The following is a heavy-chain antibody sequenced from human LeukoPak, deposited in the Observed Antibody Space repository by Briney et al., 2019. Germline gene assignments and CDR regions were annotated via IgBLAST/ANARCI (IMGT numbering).Heavy chain of an antibody. CDR2: IKPDGSVG. V-gene: IGHV3-7*01. J-gene: IGHJ4*02. CDR1: GFTFSNYW. D-gene: IGHD6-13*01. Sequence: HPGGSLRLSCAASGFTFSNYWMTWVRQAPGKGLEWVANIKPDGSVGYYVDSVRGRFIISRDNAGNSLYLQMNSLRVEDTAVYYCTQNLVAAAGDHWGQGTLFIVSS. CDR3: TQNLVAAAGDH.